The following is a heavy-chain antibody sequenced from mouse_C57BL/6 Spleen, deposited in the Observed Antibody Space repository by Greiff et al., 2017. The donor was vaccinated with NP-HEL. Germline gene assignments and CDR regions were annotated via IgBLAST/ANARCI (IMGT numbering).Heavy chain of an antibody. CDR1: GYTFTDYY. CDR2: IYPGSGNT. Sequence: QVQLQQSGAELVRPGASVKLSCKASGYTFTDYYINWVKQRPGQGLEWIARIYPGSGNTYYNEKFKGKATLTAEKSSSTAYMQLSSLTSEDSAVYFCARCHYYGSSYPYYFDYWGQGTTLTVSS. D-gene: IGHD1-1*01. J-gene: IGHJ2*01. V-gene: IGHV1-76*01. CDR3: ARCHYYGSSYPYYFDY.